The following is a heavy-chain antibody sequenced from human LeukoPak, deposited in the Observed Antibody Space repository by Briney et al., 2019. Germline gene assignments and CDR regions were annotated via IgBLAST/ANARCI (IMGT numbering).Heavy chain of an antibody. Sequence: GGSLRLSCAASGFTLSSYWMHWVRQAPGKGLVWVSRINNGGSTTNYADSVKGRFTISRDNAKNTLYLQMNSLRAEDTAVYYCATPRGSGSYLAFDYWGQGTLVTVSS. CDR1: GFTLSSYW. CDR3: ATPRGSGSYLAFDY. V-gene: IGHV3-74*01. D-gene: IGHD1-26*01. J-gene: IGHJ4*02. CDR2: INNGGSTT.